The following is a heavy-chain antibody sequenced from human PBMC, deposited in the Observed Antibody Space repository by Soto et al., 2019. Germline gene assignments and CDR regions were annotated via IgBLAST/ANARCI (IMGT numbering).Heavy chain of an antibody. D-gene: IGHD2-15*01. CDR2: INHSGST. CDR3: ARAIYCSGGSCYSKYYYYYGMDV. V-gene: IGHV4-34*01. CDR1: GGSFSGYY. Sequence: ETLSLTCAVYGGSFSGYYWSWIRQPPGKGLEWIGEINHSGSTNYNPSLKSRVTISVDTSKNQFSLRLSSVTAADTAVYYCARAIYCSGGSCYSKYYYYYGMDVWGQGTTVTAP. J-gene: IGHJ6*02.